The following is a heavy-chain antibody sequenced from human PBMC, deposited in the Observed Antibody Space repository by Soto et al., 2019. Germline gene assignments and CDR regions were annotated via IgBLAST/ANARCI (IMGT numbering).Heavy chain of an antibody. Sequence: EVHLVESGGGLVKPGGSLRLSCAASGISFSNAWMSWVRQAPGMGLEWVGRIYSRTDGGTVDYAAPVRGRFTISRDDSKNTVYLQMNSLQTEDTAVYYCGTGSCCSAENTLDYWGQGTLVTVSS. CDR2: IYSRTDGGTV. V-gene: IGHV3-15*01. J-gene: IGHJ4*02. CDR1: GISFSNAW. CDR3: GTGSCCSAENTLDY. D-gene: IGHD2-2*01.